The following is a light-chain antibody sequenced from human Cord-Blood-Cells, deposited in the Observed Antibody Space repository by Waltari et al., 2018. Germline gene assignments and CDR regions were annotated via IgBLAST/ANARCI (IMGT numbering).Light chain of an antibody. Sequence: DIQMTPSPSPLSASVGDRITLTCRASQSISSYLNWYQQKPGKAPKLLIYAASSLQSGVPSRFSGSGSGTDFTLTISSLQPEDFATYYCQQSYSTPYTFGQGPSWRSN. CDR3: QQSYSTPYT. CDR2: AAS. CDR1: QSISSY. J-gene: IGKJ2*01. V-gene: IGKV1-39*01.